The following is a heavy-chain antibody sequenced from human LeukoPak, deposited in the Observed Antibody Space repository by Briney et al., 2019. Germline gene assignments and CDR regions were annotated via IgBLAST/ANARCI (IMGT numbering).Heavy chain of an antibody. D-gene: IGHD1-14*01. CDR2: MSQDGRTA. CDR3: ARDSATNPYYFDY. Sequence: GGSLRLSCAASGFSVSQHEMHWVRQAPGKGLEWVAVMSQDGRTALYIDSLKGRFIISKDTSTDTVYLQMNSLRVEDTAVYYCARDSATNPYYFDYWGQGTLVTVSS. J-gene: IGHJ4*02. V-gene: IGHV3-30-3*01. CDR1: GFSVSQHE.